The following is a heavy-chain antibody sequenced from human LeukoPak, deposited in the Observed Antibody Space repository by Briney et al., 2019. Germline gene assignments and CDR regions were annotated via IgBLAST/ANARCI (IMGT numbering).Heavy chain of an antibody. CDR1: GGTFSSYA. CDR2: IIPIFGTA. Sequence: GASVKVSRKASGGTFSSYAISWVRQAPGQGLEWMGGIIPIFGTANYAQKFQGRVTITADESTSTAYMELSSLRSEDTAVYYCATDMGLDSSGYYFDYWGQGTLVTVSS. D-gene: IGHD3-22*01. J-gene: IGHJ4*02. CDR3: ATDMGLDSSGYYFDY. V-gene: IGHV1-69*13.